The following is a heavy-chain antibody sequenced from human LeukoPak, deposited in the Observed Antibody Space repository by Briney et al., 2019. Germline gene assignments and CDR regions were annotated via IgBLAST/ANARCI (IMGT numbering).Heavy chain of an antibody. CDR3: AKDIAPDYGGGGYYYYGMGV. CDR2: ISYDGSNK. CDR1: GFTFSSYA. V-gene: IGHV3-30*04. Sequence: GRSLRLSCAASGFTFSSYAMHWVRQAPGKGLEWVAVISYDGSNKYYADSVKGRFTISRDNAKNSLYLQMNSLRAEDTAFYYCAKDIAPDYGGGGYYYYGMGVWGQGTTVTVSS. D-gene: IGHD4-23*01. J-gene: IGHJ6*02.